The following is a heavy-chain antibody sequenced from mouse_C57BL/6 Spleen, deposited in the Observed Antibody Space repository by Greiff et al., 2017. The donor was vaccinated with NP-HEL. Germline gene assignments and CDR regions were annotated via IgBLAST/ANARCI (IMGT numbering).Heavy chain of an antibody. D-gene: IGHD1-1*01. CDR2: INPNNGGT. V-gene: IGHV1-26*01. J-gene: IGHJ2*01. CDR3: ARSDYYAPNYFDY. CDR1: GYTFTDYY. Sequence: VQLQQSGPELVKPGASVKISCKASGYTFTDYYMNWVKQSHGKSLEWIGDINPNNGGTSYNQKFKGKATLTVDKSSSTAYMELRSLTSEDSAVYYCARSDYYAPNYFDYWGQGTTLTVSS.